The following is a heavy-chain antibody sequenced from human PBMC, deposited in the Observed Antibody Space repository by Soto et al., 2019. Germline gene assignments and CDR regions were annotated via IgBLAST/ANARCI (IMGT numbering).Heavy chain of an antibody. CDR2: IYYSGST. CDR1: CGSISRGGYY. CDR3: ARIPLGSGSPIDY. V-gene: IGHV4-31*02. Sequence: SDTLSLTCTVSCGSISRGGYYWICIRQHPGKGLEWIGYIYYSGSTYYNPSLKSRVTISVDTSKNQFSLKLSSVTAADTAVYYCARIPLGSGSPIDYWGQGTLVTVSS. D-gene: IGHD3-22*01. J-gene: IGHJ4*02.